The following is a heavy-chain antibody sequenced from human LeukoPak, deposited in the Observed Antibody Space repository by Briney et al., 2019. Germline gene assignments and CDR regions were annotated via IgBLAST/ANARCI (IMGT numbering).Heavy chain of an antibody. J-gene: IGHJ4*02. CDR2: VDPEDGET. Sequence: ASVKVSCKVSGYTFTDYYMHWVQQAPGKGLEWMGLVDPEDGETIYAEKFQGRVTITADTSTDTAYMELSSLRSEDTAVYYCATITMVRGLSYYFDYWGQGTLVTVSS. V-gene: IGHV1-69-2*01. D-gene: IGHD3-10*01. CDR3: ATITMVRGLSYYFDY. CDR1: GYTFTDYY.